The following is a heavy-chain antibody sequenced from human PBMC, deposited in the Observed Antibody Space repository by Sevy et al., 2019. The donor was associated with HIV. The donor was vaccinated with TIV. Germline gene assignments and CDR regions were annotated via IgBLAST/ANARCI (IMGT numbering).Heavy chain of an antibody. V-gene: IGHV3-21*01. CDR1: EFTFSSYS. CDR2: ISSSSSYI. CDR3: ARDRDGSGSSGGYGMDV. Sequence: GGSLRLSCVGSEFTFSSYSMNWVRQAPGKGLEWVSSISSSSSYIYYADSVKGRFTISRDNTKKSLSLQMNSLRAEDTAVYYSARDRDGSGSSGGYGMDVWGQGTTVTVSS. D-gene: IGHD3-10*01. J-gene: IGHJ6*02.